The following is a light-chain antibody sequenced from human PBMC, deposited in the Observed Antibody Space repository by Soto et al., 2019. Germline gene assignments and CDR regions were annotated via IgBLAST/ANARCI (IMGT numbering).Light chain of an antibody. CDR1: STDINGYKY. CDR3: SSYTGSSSLV. V-gene: IGLV2-14*03. Sequence: QSALTQPASVSGSPGQSITISCTGTSTDINGYKYVSWYQQHPGKAPKVIIYDVSNRPSGVSHRFSGSESANTASLTISGLQAEDEADYYCSSYTGSSSLVFGTGTKVTVL. J-gene: IGLJ1*01. CDR2: DVS.